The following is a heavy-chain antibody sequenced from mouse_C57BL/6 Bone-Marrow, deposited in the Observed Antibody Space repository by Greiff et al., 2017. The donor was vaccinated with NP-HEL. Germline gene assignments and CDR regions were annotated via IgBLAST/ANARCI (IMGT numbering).Heavy chain of an antibody. CDR2: IHPNSGST. CDR1: GYTFTSYW. Sequence: QVQLQQPGAELVKPGASVKLSCKASGYTFTSYWMHWVKPRPGKGLEWIGMIHPNSGSTKYNEKFKSKATLTVDKSSSTAYMQLSSLTSEDSAVYYCAKVAWFAYWGQGTLVTVSA. D-gene: IGHD1-1*02. V-gene: IGHV1-64*01. CDR3: AKVAWFAY. J-gene: IGHJ3*01.